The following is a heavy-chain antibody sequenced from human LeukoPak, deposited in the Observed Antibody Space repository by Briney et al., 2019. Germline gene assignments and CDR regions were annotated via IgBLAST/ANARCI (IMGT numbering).Heavy chain of an antibody. J-gene: IGHJ3*02. V-gene: IGHV4-39*01. CDR2: IYYSGST. CDR3: ARRRSNIVVVTAIVAFDI. D-gene: IGHD2-21*02. Sequence: SETLSLTCAVYGGSFSGYYWGWIRQPPGKGLEWIGSIYYSGSTYYNPSLKSRVTISVDTSKNQFSLKLSSVTAADTAVYYCARRRSNIVVVTAIVAFDIWGQGTMVTVSS. CDR1: GGSFSGYY.